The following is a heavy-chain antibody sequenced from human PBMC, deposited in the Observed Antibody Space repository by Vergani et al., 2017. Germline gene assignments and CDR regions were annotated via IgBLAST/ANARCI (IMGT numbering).Heavy chain of an antibody. D-gene: IGHD4-23*01. V-gene: IGHV4-61*02. J-gene: IGHJ3*01. CDR3: ARYNKQLRPRAVDL. CDR2: IYVSGIT. Sequence: QVQLQESGPGLVKLSQTLSLTCTVSGASINNDFYYWHWIRQPAGKGLEWIGRIYVSGITDYNSSLQSRVSMSVDTSKNQFSLTLTSVTAADTAVYYCARYNKQLRPRAVDLGGQGTMGNVSS. CDR1: GASINNDFYY.